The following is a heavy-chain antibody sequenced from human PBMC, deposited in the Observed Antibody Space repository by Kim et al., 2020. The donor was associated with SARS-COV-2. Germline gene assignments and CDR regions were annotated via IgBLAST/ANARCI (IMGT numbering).Heavy chain of an antibody. CDR3: ARPSYCSGGSCYSYYYYGMHV. V-gene: IGHV1-2*02. J-gene: IGHJ6*02. Sequence: ASVKVSCKASGYTFTGYYIHWVRQAPGQGLEWMGWINPNSGGTNYAQKFQGRVTITRDTSISTAYMELSSLRSDDTAVYYCARPSYCSGGSCYSYYYYGMHVWGQGTAVTV. CDR2: INPNSGGT. D-gene: IGHD2-15*01. CDR1: GYTFTGYY.